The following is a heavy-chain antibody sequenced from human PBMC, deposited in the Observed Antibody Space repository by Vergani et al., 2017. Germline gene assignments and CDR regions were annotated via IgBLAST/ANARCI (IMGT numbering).Heavy chain of an antibody. CDR2: INTNTGNP. CDR3: ARHRGWGLVLVAATPWYYYYVMDV. J-gene: IGHJ6*02. CDR1: GYTFTDYA. V-gene: IGHV7-4-1*02. D-gene: IGHD2-15*01. Sequence: QVQLVQSGSELKKPGASVKVSCEASGYTFTDYAMTWVRQAPGQGLEWMGWINTNTGNPTYAQGFTGRFVFSLDTSVSTAYLQINSLKAEDTAVYYCARHRGWGLVLVAATPWYYYYVMDVWGQGTTVTFSS.